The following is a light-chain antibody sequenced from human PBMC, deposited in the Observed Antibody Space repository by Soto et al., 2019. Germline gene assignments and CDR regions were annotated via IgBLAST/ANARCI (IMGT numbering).Light chain of an antibody. CDR2: DAS. CDR1: QSISSW. J-gene: IGKJ1*01. Sequence: GDRVTITCRASQSISSWLAWYQQKPGKAPKLLIYDASSLESWVPSRFSGSGSGTEFPLTISSLQPDDFATYYCQQYNSYSRTFGQGTKVEIK. CDR3: QQYNSYSRT. V-gene: IGKV1-5*01.